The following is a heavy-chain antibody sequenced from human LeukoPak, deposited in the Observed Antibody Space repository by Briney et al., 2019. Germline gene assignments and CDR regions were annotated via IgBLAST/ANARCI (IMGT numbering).Heavy chain of an antibody. V-gene: IGHV4-34*01. CDR2: INHSGST. J-gene: IGHJ4*02. CDR3: ARGRAN. D-gene: IGHD5-12*01. Sequence: SETLSLTCTVSGDSISSYYWSWIRQPPGKGLEWIGEINHSGSTNYNPSLKSRVTISVDTSKNQFSLKLSSVTAADTAVYYCARGRANWGQGTLVTVSS. CDR1: GDSISSYY.